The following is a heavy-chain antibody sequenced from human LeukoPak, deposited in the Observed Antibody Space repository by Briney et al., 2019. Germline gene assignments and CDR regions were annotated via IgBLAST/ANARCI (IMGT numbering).Heavy chain of an antibody. CDR2: IHPSGML. CDR3: SRGLDSRKLGY. J-gene: IGHJ4*02. V-gene: IGHV4-31*03. D-gene: IGHD3-22*01. Sequence: PSETLSLTCIVSGASFNTDDQYWNWIRQRPGKGLEWIGSIHPSGMLYNNPSLESRVTMSRDTSKNQFSLNMNSVTAADTAVYFCSRGLDSRKLGYWGQGILVTVSS. CDR1: GASFNTDDQY.